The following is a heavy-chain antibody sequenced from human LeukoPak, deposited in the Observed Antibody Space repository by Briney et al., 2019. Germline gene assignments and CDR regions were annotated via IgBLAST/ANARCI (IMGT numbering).Heavy chain of an antibody. CDR1: GYTFTSYY. CDR3: ARDARKGRAFDI. Sequence: ASVKVSCKASGYTFTSYYMHWVRQAPGQGLEWMGIINPSGGSTSYAQKFQGRVTMTRDTSTSTVYTELSSLRSEDTAVYYCARDARKGRAFDIWGQGTMVTVSS. D-gene: IGHD1-26*01. J-gene: IGHJ3*02. CDR2: INPSGGST. V-gene: IGHV1-46*01.